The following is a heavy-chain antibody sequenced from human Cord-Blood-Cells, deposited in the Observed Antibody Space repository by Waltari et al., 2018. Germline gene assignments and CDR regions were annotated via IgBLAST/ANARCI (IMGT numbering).Heavy chain of an antibody. V-gene: IGHV1-2*04. CDR3: ARGPPGSRYNWNDWFAP. Sequence: QVQLVQSGAEVKKPGASVKVSCKASGYTFTGYYLHWVRQAPGQGLEWRGWVNPNRGGTNYAKKFQGWVTMTRDTTIRTASIELSRLRSDDPAVYYCARGPPGSRYNWNDWFAPWRQGTLVTVSS. CDR1: GYTFTGYY. CDR2: VNPNRGGT. J-gene: IGHJ5*02. D-gene: IGHD1-1*01.